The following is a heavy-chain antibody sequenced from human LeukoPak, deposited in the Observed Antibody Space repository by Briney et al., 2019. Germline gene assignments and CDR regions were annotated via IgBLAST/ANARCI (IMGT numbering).Heavy chain of an antibody. J-gene: IGHJ5*02. CDR2: ISGSGGST. CDR1: GFTFSSYA. Sequence: GGSLRLSCAASGFTFSSYAMSWVRQAPGKGLEWVSAISGSGGSTYYADSVKGRFTISRDNSKNTLYLQMNSLRAEDTAVYYCAKGPRAGSSIPVNWFDPWGQGTLVTVSS. CDR3: AKGPRAGSSIPVNWFDP. D-gene: IGHD6-13*01. V-gene: IGHV3-23*01.